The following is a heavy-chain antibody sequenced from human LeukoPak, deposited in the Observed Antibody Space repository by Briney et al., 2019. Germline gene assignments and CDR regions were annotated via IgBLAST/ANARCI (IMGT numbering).Heavy chain of an antibody. CDR3: ARGPTVTDPPDY. CDR1: GGSISSTNYY. V-gene: IGHV4-61*05. Sequence: SETLSLTCTVSGGSISSTNYYWGWIRQPPGKGLEWIGYIYYSGSTNYNPSLKSRVTISVDTSKNQFSLKLSSVTAADTAVYYCARGPTVTDPPDYWGQGTLVTVSS. D-gene: IGHD4-17*01. CDR2: IYYSGST. J-gene: IGHJ4*02.